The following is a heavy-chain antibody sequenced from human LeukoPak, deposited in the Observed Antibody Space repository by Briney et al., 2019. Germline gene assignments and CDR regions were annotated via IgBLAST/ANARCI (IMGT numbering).Heavy chain of an antibody. CDR2: INHSGST. J-gene: IGHJ4*02. CDR1: GGSFSGYY. V-gene: IGHV4-34*01. Sequence: SETLSLTCAVYGGSFSGYYWSWIRQPPGKGLEWIGEINHSGSTNYNPSLKSRVTISVDTSKNQFSLKLSSVTAADTAVYYCARGPYDSSRDWGQGTLVTVSS. D-gene: IGHD3-22*01. CDR3: ARGPYDSSRD.